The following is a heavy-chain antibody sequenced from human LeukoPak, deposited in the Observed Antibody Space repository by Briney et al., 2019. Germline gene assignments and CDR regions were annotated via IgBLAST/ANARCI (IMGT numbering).Heavy chain of an antibody. J-gene: IGHJ6*03. CDR3: ARAAARPRFGPRRHSYYYYYMDV. Sequence: GASVKVSCKASGYTFTSYDINWVRQATGQGLEWMGWMNPNSGNTGYAQKFQGRVTIHRNTSISTAYMELSSLRSEDTAVYYCARAAARPRFGPRRHSYYYYYMDVWGKGTTVTVSS. CDR2: MNPNSGNT. D-gene: IGHD6-6*01. CDR1: GYTFTSYD. V-gene: IGHV1-8*03.